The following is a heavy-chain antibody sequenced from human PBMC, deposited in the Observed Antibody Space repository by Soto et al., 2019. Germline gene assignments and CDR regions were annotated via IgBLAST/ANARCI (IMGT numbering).Heavy chain of an antibody. V-gene: IGHV4-59*01. D-gene: IGHD4-17*01. Sequence: QVQLQESGPGLVKPSETLSLTCTVSGGSISSYYWSWIRQPPGKGLEWIGYIYYSGSTNYNPSLKSRVPISVDTSKNQFSLKLSSVTAADTAVYYCARGATVTTTRRYYYYYGMDVWGQGTTVTVSS. J-gene: IGHJ6*02. CDR2: IYYSGST. CDR3: ARGATVTTTRRYYYYYGMDV. CDR1: GGSISSYY.